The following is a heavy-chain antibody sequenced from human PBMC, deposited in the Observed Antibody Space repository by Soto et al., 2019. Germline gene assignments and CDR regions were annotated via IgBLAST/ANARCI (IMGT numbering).Heavy chain of an antibody. CDR1: GFIFEDYD. D-gene: IGHD3-9*01. CDR2: ISWNSGDK. V-gene: IGHV3-9*01. J-gene: IGHJ2*01. Sequence: EVQLVQSGGGLAHPGGSLRLSCEASGFIFEDYDMHWVRQPPGKGLQWVPGISWNSGDKDYGDSVKGRFTISRDNDKNSVDVQVSSLRVEDRATYYWVKKSRRHTRYFTGWFFDLWGRGTLVTVSP. CDR3: VKKSRRHTRYFTGWFFDL.